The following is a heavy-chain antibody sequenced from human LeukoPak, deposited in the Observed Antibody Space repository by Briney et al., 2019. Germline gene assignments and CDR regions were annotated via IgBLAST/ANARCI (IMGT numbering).Heavy chain of an antibody. J-gene: IGHJ4*02. D-gene: IGHD3-10*01. CDR1: GFTFSNYD. CDR3: VSAGTLAY. Sequence: SGGSLRLSCAASGFTFSNYDMSWVRQAPGKGLEWVSAISGSGGSTYYADSVKGRFTISRDNSKNALFLHMNSLRAEDTAVFYCVSAGTLAYWGLGTLVTVSS. V-gene: IGHV3-23*01. CDR2: ISGSGGST.